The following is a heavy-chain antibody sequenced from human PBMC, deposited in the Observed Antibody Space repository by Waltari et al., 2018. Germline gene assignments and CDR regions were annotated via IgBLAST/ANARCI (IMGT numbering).Heavy chain of an antibody. J-gene: IGHJ4*02. D-gene: IGHD2-2*01. CDR3: ARGRCSSTSCYAGFDY. V-gene: IGHV4-59*01. Sequence: QVQLQEEGPGLVKPSETLSLTCTVSGGAISSYYWSWIRQPPGKGLEWFGVIYYSGGTNYNPSLKSRVTISVDTSKNQFSLKLSSVTAADTAVYYCARGRCSSTSCYAGFDYWGQGTLVTVSS. CDR2: IYYSGGT. CDR1: GGAISSYY.